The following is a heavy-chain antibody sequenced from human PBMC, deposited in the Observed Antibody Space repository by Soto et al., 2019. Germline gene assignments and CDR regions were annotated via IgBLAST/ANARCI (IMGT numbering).Heavy chain of an antibody. CDR3: ARVHYDILTGYYSFDY. CDR2: IYYSGST. Sequence: QVQLQESGPGLVMPSQTLSLTCTVSGGSISSGGYYWSWIRQHPGKGLEWIGYIYYSGSTYYNPSLKSRVTISVDTSKNQFSLKLSSVTAADTAVYYCARVHYDILTGYYSFDYWGQGTLVTVSS. V-gene: IGHV4-31*03. J-gene: IGHJ4*02. CDR1: GGSISSGGYY. D-gene: IGHD3-9*01.